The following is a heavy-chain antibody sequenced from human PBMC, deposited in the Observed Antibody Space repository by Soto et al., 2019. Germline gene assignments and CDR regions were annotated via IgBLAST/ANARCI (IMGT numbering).Heavy chain of an antibody. CDR3: SRDSSHTVTADS. V-gene: IGHV3-66*01. Sequence: EVQLVESGGGLVQPGGSLRLSCAAFGFTVSGSYMTWVRQAPGKGLEWVSVMYSGGSTYYADCVKGRFTVSRDTSKNTLYLQMNNLRAEDTAVYYCSRDSSHTVTADSWGQGTLVTVSS. CDR2: MYSGGST. CDR1: GFTVSGSY. J-gene: IGHJ4*02. D-gene: IGHD4-17*01.